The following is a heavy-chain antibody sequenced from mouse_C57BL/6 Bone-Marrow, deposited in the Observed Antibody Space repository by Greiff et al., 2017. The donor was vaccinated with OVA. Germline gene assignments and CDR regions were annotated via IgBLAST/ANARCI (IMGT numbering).Heavy chain of an antibody. CDR1: GYTFTSYW. D-gene: IGHD2-3*01. V-gene: IGHV1-64*01. CDR2: IHPNSGST. J-gene: IGHJ2*01. Sequence: QVQLQQPGAELVKPGASVKLSCKASGYTFTSYWMHWVKQRPGQGLEWIGMIHPNSGSTNYNEKFKSKATLTVDKSSSTAYMLLSSLTSEDSAVYYCASSDGYYVLDYWGQGTTLTVSS. CDR3: ASSDGYYVLDY.